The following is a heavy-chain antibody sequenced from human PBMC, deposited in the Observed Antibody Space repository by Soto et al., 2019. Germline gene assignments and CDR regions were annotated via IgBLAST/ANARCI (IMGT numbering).Heavy chain of an antibody. CDR1: GGSFSGYY. Sequence: SETLSLTCAVYGGSFSGYYWSWIRQPPGKGLEWIGEINHSGSTNYNPSLKSRVTISVDTSKNQFSLKLSSVTAADTAVYYCARTSVTPPVYYFDYWGQGTPVTVSS. J-gene: IGHJ4*02. CDR2: INHSGST. CDR3: ARTSVTPPVYYFDY. D-gene: IGHD4-17*01. V-gene: IGHV4-34*01.